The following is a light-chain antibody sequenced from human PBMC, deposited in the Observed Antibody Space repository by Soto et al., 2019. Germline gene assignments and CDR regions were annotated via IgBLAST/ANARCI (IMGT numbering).Light chain of an antibody. CDR2: DAS. J-gene: IGKJ1*01. CDR3: QQYDNLPWT. V-gene: IGKV1-33*01. CDR1: QDISNY. Sequence: DIRMTQSPSSLSAWGGDRFTITCEASQDISNYLNWYQQKPGKAPKLLIYDASNLETGVPSRFSGSGSGTDFTFTISSLQPEDIATYYCQQYDNLPWTFGQGTKVDIK.